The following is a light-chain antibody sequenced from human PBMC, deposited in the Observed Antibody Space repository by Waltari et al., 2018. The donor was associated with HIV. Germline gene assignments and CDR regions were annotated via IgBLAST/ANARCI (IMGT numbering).Light chain of an antibody. Sequence: QSVLTQPASVSGSPGQSVTISCTGTSSDFGFDNYVSWYQQYPGKDPTLIIYEVSSRPSGVSDRFSGSKSGNTASLTISGLQNEDEADYFCTSYTTSDTLRFGGGTKVTVL. CDR2: EVS. CDR3: TSYTTSDTLR. CDR1: SSDFGFDNY. V-gene: IGLV2-14*03. J-gene: IGLJ3*02.